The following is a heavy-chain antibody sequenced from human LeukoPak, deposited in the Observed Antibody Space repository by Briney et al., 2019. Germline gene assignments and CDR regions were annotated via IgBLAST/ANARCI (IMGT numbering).Heavy chain of an antibody. J-gene: IGHJ5*02. V-gene: IGHV4-59*01. Sequence: PSETLSLTCTVSGGSISSYYWSWIRQPPGKGLEWIGYIYYSGSTNYNPSLKSRVTISVDTSKNQFSLKLSSVTAADTAVYYCARAGYSSSLPLDPWGQGTLVTVSS. CDR2: IYYSGST. D-gene: IGHD6-13*01. CDR1: GGSISSYY. CDR3: ARAGYSSSLPLDP.